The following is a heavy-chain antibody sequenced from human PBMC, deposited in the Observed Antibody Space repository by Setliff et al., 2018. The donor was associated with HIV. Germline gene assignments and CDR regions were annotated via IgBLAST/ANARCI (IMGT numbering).Heavy chain of an antibody. CDR3: ARVRDYGGNFFDY. CDR2: IFHTGNT. Sequence: SETLSLTCTVSGDPINSHYWSWIRQPPGKGPEWIGSIFHTGNTYYNPSLKSRVTISVDTSKNQFSLRLTSVTAADTAVYYCARVRDYGGNFFDYWGQGTLVTVSS. CDR1: GDPINSHY. J-gene: IGHJ4*02. V-gene: IGHV4-38-2*02. D-gene: IGHD4-17*01.